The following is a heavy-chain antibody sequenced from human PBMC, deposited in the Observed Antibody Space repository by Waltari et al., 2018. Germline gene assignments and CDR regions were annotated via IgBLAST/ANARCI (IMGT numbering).Heavy chain of an antibody. D-gene: IGHD2-2*02. J-gene: IGHJ6*03. CDR2: INPSTGST. CDR1: GYSLTSHY. Sequence: QVQLVQSGAEVKKPGASVKVSCKASGYSLTSHYMHWVRQAPGQGLEWMGIINPSTGSTSYAQKFQGRVTMTRDTSTTTVYMELSSLRYEDTALYYCARGYCSNTSCYNLYYYYYMDVWGKGTTVTVSS. CDR3: ARGYCSNTSCYNLYYYYYMDV. V-gene: IGHV1-46*03.